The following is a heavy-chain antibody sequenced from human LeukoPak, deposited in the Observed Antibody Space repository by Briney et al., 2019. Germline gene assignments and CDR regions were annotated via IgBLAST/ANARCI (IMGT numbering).Heavy chain of an antibody. CDR2: ISGSGGST. CDR1: GFTFSSYA. D-gene: IGHD2-2*02. J-gene: IGHJ4*02. Sequence: GESLRPSCAASGFTFSSYAMSWVRQAPGKGLEWVSAISGSGGSTYYADSVRGRFTISRDNSKNTLYLQMNSLRAEDTAVYYCAKVYCSSTSCYRGPSTFDYWGQGTLVTVSS. V-gene: IGHV3-23*01. CDR3: AKVYCSSTSCYRGPSTFDY.